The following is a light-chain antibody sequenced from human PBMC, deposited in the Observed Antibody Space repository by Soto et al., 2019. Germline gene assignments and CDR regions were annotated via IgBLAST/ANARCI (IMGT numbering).Light chain of an antibody. Sequence: QSALTQPASVSGSPGQSITISCTGTSSDVGGYNYVSWYQQHPGKAPKLMIYDVSNRPSGVSNRFSGSKSVNTASLTISGLQAGDGADYYCSSYTSSSTVLFGGGTKLSVL. CDR2: DVS. CDR3: SSYTSSSTVL. J-gene: IGLJ2*01. CDR1: SSDVGGYNY. V-gene: IGLV2-14*01.